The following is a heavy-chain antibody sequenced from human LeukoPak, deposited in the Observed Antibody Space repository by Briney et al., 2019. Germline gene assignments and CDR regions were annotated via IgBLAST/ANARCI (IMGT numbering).Heavy chain of an antibody. D-gene: IGHD3-10*01. J-gene: IGHJ4*02. CDR2: ISASGDTT. CDR3: AKDPIGSGSYYSSPESHPTIFDY. V-gene: IGHV3-23*01. Sequence: GGSLRLSCAASGFTFSSYAMSWVRQAPGKGLEWVSPISASGDTTYYADSVKGRFTISRDNSKNTLYLQMNSLRAEDTAVYYCAKDPIGSGSYYSSPESHPTIFDYWGQGTLVTVSS. CDR1: GFTFSSYA.